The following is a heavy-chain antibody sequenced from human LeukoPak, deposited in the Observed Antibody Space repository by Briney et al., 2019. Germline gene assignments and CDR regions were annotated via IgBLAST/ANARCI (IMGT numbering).Heavy chain of an antibody. J-gene: IGHJ4*02. D-gene: IGHD4-17*01. Sequence: GGSLRLSCAASGFTFSNYGVHWVRQAPGKGLEWVAFIQYDGSNEYYVDSVKGRFTISRDNSKNTLYLQMNSLRAEDTAVYYRAKGLGDDYALAHWGQGTLVTVSP. CDR3: AKGLGDDYALAH. CDR2: IQYDGSNE. V-gene: IGHV3-30*02. CDR1: GFTFSNYG.